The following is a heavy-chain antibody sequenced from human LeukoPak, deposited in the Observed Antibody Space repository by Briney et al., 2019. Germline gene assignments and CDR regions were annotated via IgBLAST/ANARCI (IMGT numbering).Heavy chain of an antibody. D-gene: IGHD2-15*01. CDR2: ISGSGGNT. CDR3: AKAVNGVVARDWFDP. V-gene: IGHV3-23*01. Sequence: GGSLRLSCAASGFTFSNYAMSWVRQAPGKGLEWVSAISGSGGNTYYADSVKGRFTISRDNSKNTLYPQMNSLRAEETAVYYCAKAVNGVVARDWFDPWGQGTLVTVSS. CDR1: GFTFSNYA. J-gene: IGHJ5*02.